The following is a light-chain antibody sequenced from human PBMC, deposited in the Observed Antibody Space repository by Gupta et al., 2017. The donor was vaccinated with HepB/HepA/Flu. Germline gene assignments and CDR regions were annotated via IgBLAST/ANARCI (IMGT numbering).Light chain of an antibody. V-gene: IGLV2-14*03. CDR2: DGS. J-gene: IGLJ1*01. CDR3: SAYTSSMYV. CDR1: SRDVGGYNY. Sequence: QSALTQPASVSGSPGQSITISCTGPSRDVGGYNYVSWYQQHPGKAPNLFIYDGSNRPSGVSNLFSGSESGNTASLTISGLQAEDEADYYCSAYTSSMYVFGTGTKVTVL.